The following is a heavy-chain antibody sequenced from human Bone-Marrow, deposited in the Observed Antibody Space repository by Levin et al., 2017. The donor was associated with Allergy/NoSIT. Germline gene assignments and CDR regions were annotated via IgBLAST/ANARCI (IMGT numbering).Heavy chain of an antibody. CDR2: IVPSGSSV. V-gene: IGHV3-48*02. D-gene: IGHD1-1*01. Sequence: RSGGSLRLSCAASGFTFSDYGMTWVRQAPGKGLEWLSYIVPSGSSVSYTDSVKGRFTISRDNAKDSLYLQMNSLRDEDTAIYFCARDPQRNDWYNFDYWGQGTLVTVSS. CDR1: GFTFSDYG. CDR3: ARDPQRNDWYNFDY. J-gene: IGHJ4*02.